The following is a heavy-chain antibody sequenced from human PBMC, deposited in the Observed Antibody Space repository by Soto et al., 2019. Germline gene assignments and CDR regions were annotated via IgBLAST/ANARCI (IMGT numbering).Heavy chain of an antibody. CDR2: INAGNGNT. CDR3: ARDSSMVRGVAPTYYYGMDV. D-gene: IGHD3-10*01. V-gene: IGHV1-3*01. CDR1: GYTFTSYV. J-gene: IGHJ6*02. Sequence: GASVKVSCKASGYTFTSYVMHWVRQAPGQRLEWMGWINAGNGNTKYSQKFEGRVTITRDTSASTAYMDLSSLRSEDTAVFYCARDSSMVRGVAPTYYYGMDVWGQGTTVTVSS.